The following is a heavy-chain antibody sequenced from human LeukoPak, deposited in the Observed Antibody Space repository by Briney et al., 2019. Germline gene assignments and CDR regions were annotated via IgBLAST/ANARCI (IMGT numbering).Heavy chain of an antibody. J-gene: IGHJ4*02. Sequence: SETLSLTCSVSGGSISSSSYYWGWIRQPPGKGLEWIGSIYYSGSTYYNPSLKSRVTISVDTSKNQFSLKLSSVTAADTAVYYCARHFRYSYGALDYWGQGTLVTVSS. CDR2: IYYSGST. CDR3: ARHFRYSYGALDY. CDR1: GGSISSSSYY. V-gene: IGHV4-39*01. D-gene: IGHD5-18*01.